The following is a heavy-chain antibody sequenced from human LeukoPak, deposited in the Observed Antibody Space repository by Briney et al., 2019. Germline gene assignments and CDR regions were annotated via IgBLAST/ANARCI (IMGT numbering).Heavy chain of an antibody. CDR2: IYYSGST. CDR1: SGSISSYY. V-gene: IGHV4-59*12. J-gene: IGHJ4*02. Sequence: SETLSLTCTVSSGSISSYYWSWIRQPPGKGLEWIGYIYYSGSTYYNPSLKSRVTISVDTSKNQFSLKLSSVTAADTAVYYCARAVDRYYYDSSGYYDYWGQGTLVTVSS. D-gene: IGHD3-22*01. CDR3: ARAVDRYYYDSSGYYDY.